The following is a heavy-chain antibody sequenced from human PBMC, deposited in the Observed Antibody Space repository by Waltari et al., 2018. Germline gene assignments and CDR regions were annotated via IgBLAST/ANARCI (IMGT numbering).Heavy chain of an antibody. CDR3: ANAGYSSSWENWFDP. Sequence: QLQLQESGPGLVKPSETLSLTCTVSGGSINSSSYYWGWIRQPPGKGLEWIGSIYYSGSTYYNPSLKSRVTISVDTSKNQFSLKLSSVTAADTAVYYCANAGYSSSWENWFDPWGQGTLVTVSS. CDR1: GGSINSSSYY. D-gene: IGHD6-13*01. CDR2: IYYSGST. J-gene: IGHJ5*02. V-gene: IGHV4-39*07.